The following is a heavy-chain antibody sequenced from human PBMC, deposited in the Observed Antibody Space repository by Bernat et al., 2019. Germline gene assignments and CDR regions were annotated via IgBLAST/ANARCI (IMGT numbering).Heavy chain of an antibody. D-gene: IGHD6-13*01. V-gene: IGHV4-39*01. CDR2: IHSTRRS. CDR3: ARHAGIALAYHLDN. J-gene: IGHJ4*02. CDR1: GDSISSGAYY. Sequence: QLQLQESGPGLVEPSETLSLTCTLSGDSISSGAYYWGWIRQPPGKGLEWIGSIHSTRRSYYNPSLKSRVTISADTSKNQFSLHVNSVTATDMAIYYCARHAGIALAYHLDNWGQGTLVTVSS.